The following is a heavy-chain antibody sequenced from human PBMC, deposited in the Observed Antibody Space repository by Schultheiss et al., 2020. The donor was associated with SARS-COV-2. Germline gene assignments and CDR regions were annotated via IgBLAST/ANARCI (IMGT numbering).Heavy chain of an antibody. V-gene: IGHV1-18*01. CDR3: ARDFGNYVDY. D-gene: IGHD3-10*01. CDR2: ISAYNGNT. CDR1: GYTFTSYG. J-gene: IGHJ4*02. Sequence: GESLKISCKASGYTFTSYGISWVRQAPGQGLEWMGWISAYNGNTNYAQKLQGRVTMTTDTSTSTAYMELRSLRSDDTAVYYCARDFGNYVDYWGQGTLVTVSS.